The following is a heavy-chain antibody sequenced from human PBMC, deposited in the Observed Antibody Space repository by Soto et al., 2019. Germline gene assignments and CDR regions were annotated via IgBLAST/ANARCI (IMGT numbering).Heavy chain of an antibody. D-gene: IGHD3-9*01. CDR3: ASGDDILTGYSYDY. Sequence: SEPLSLTCTVSGGSISSSSYYWGWIRQPPGKGLEWIGSIYYSGSTYYNPSLKSRVTISVDTSKNQFSLKLSSVTAADTAVYYCASGDDILTGYSYDYWGQGTLVTVSS. CDR2: IYYSGST. J-gene: IGHJ4*02. CDR1: GGSISSSSYY. V-gene: IGHV4-39*01.